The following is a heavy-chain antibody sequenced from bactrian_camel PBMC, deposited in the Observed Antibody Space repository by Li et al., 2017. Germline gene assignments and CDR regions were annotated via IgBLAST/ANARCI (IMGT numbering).Heavy chain of an antibody. Sequence: HVQLVESGGGLVQPGGSLRLSCAASGFTISRYAMSWVRQAPGKGLEWVSSISSDGRGTYYARSVTGRFTISRDNAKTTVYLQLNSLKTEDTAMYYCATGNVGWFRSAYWGQGTQVTVS. CDR2: ISSDGRGT. CDR3: ATGNVGWFRSAY. D-gene: IGHD2*01. V-gene: IGHV3S7*01. CDR1: GFTISRYA. J-gene: IGHJ4*01.